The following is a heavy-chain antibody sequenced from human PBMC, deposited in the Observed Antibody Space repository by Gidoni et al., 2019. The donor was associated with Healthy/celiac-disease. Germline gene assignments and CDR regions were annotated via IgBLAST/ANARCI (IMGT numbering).Heavy chain of an antibody. D-gene: IGHD4-17*01. J-gene: IGHJ4*02. V-gene: IGHV3-74*01. CDR2: INSDGSST. CDR3: ARATYGDRDY. CDR1: GFTFSSYW. Sequence: AASGFTFSSYWMHWVRQAPGKGLVWVSRINSDGSSTSYEDSVKGRFTISRDNDKTTLYLQMNSLRAEDTAVYYCARATYGDRDYWGQGTLVTVSS.